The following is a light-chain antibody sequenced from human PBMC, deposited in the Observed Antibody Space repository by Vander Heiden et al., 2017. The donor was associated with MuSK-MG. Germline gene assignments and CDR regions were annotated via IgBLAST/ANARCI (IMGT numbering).Light chain of an antibody. CDR1: KLGDKY. V-gene: IGLV3-1*01. CDR2: QDT. Sequence: SYDLTQPPSVSVSPGQTASITCSGDKLGDKYACWYQQRPGQSPVLVIYQDTKRPSGIPERFSGSNSGHTATLTISGTQAMDEADYYCQAWDSTTVVFGGGTKLTVL. CDR3: QAWDSTTVV. J-gene: IGLJ2*01.